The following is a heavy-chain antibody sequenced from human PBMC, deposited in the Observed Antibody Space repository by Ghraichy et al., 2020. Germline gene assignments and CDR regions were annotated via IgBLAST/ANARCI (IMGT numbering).Heavy chain of an antibody. CDR3: ASLATLVGGTGIAFDL. Sequence: GGSLRLSCAASGFTFSNYWMYWVRQAPGKGLVWVSRINSDGSSTSYADSVKGRFTISRDNAKNMLYLQMNSLRAEDTAVYYCASLATLVGGTGIAFDLWGQGTMVTVSS. D-gene: IGHD1-26*01. CDR1: GFTFSNYW. V-gene: IGHV3-74*01. J-gene: IGHJ3*01. CDR2: INSDGSST.